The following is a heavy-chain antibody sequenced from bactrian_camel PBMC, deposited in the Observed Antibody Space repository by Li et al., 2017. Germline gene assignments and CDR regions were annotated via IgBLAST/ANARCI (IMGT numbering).Heavy chain of an antibody. CDR2: FFNGGGST. CDR1: GNTYSGYC. D-gene: IGHD4*01. Sequence: HVQLVESGGGSVQVGGGLRLSCAAAGNTYSGYCMAWFRETPGKEREGVTTFFNGGGSTYYADSVKGRFTISQDNAKNTVYLQIDDLKPEDTAMYYCAADSVGPIPTENIEASDFTYWGQGTQVTVS. J-gene: IGHJ6*01. V-gene: IGHV3S1*01. CDR3: AADSVGPIPTENIEASDFTY.